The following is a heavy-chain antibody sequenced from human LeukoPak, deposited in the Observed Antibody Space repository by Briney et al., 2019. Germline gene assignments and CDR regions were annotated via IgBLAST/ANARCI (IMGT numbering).Heavy chain of an antibody. Sequence: ASVKVSYKASGYTFTGYYMHRVRQAPGQGLEWMGWINPNSGGTNYAQKFQGRVTMTRDTSISTAYMELSRLRSDDTAVYYCARDTARITIFGVAKYMDVWGKGTTVTVSS. CDR1: GYTFTGYY. J-gene: IGHJ6*03. V-gene: IGHV1-2*02. CDR3: ARDTARITIFGVAKYMDV. CDR2: INPNSGGT. D-gene: IGHD3-3*01.